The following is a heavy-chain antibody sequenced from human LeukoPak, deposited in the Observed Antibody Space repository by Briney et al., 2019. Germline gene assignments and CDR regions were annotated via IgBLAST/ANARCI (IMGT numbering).Heavy chain of an antibody. Sequence: ASVKVSCKASGYTFTGYYMHWVRQAPGQGGEWMGWINPNSGGTNYVQKFQGRGTMTRDTTITTAYMELSGLRSDDTSVYYCARGTVLGVIPNWFDPCGQGTLVTVSS. V-gene: IGHV1-2*02. CDR1: GYTFTGYY. CDR3: ARGTVLGVIPNWFDP. D-gene: IGHD3-10*01. J-gene: IGHJ5*02. CDR2: INPNSGGT.